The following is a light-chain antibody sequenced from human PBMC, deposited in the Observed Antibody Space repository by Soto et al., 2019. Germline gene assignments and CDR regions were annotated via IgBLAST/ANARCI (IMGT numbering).Light chain of an antibody. J-gene: IGKJ3*01. CDR1: QSVGRN. Sequence: EVVMTQSPFILSVSPGERATLSCRASQSVGRNLAWYQQRPGQAPRLLIHDASARPSGVPARFSGSGSGTDFTLTIISLQSDDFAVYYCQQYSDSPITFGPGTTVDLK. V-gene: IGKV3-15*01. CDR3: QQYSDSPIT. CDR2: DAS.